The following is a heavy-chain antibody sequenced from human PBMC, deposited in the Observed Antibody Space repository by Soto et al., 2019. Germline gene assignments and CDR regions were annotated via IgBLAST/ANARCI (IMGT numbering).Heavy chain of an antibody. D-gene: IGHD6-19*01. V-gene: IGHV3-74*01. CDR3: DRLLAVAGTTY. Sequence: EVQLVESGGGLVQPGGSLRLSCAASGFTFSSYWMHWVRQPPGKGLEWVSRINSDGSSTSYADSVKGRFTISRDNAKNTLYLQMNSLRAEDTAVCYCDRLLAVAGTTYWGQGTLVTVSS. J-gene: IGHJ4*02. CDR1: GFTFSSYW. CDR2: INSDGSST.